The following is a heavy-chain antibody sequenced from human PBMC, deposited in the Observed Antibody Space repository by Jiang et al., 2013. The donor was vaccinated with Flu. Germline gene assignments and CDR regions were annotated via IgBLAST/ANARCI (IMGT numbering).Heavy chain of an antibody. Sequence: TQTLTLTCTFSGFSLSTSGVGVGWIRQPPGKALDWLALIYWDDDKRYSPSLKNRLAITKGTSKNQVVLTMTNMDPVDTATYYCAHILSYYYDASGFNYYFDYWGQGTLVT. D-gene: IGHD3-22*01. V-gene: IGHV2-5*02. CDR3: AHILSYYYDASGFNYYFDY. CDR2: IYWDDDK. CDR1: GFSLSTSGVG. J-gene: IGHJ4*02.